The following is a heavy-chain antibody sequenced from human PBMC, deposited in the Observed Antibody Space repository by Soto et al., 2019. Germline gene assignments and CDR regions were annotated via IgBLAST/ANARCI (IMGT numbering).Heavy chain of an antibody. CDR2: TNPNSGGT. CDR1: GYTFTGYY. D-gene: IGHD5-12*01. V-gene: IGHV1-2*04. J-gene: IGHJ6*02. Sequence: ASVKVSCKASGYTFTGYYMHWVRQAPGQGLEWMGWTNPNSGGTNYAQKFQGWVTMTRDTSISTAYMELSRLRSDDTAVYYCAKAGGYEPDYYYYYGMDVWGQGTTVTVSS. CDR3: AKAGGYEPDYYYYYGMDV.